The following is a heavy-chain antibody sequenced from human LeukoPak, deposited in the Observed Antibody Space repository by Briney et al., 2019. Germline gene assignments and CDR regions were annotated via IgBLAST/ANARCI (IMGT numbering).Heavy chain of an antibody. D-gene: IGHD6-6*01. J-gene: IGHJ6*03. V-gene: IGHV1-18*01. CDR1: GCTFTSYG. CDR2: ISAYNGNT. CDR3: ARGIAARYYYYYYMDV. Sequence: ASVKVSCKASGCTFTSYGISWVRQAPGQGLEWMGWISAYNGNTNYAQKLQGRVTMTTDTSTSTAYMELRSLRSDDTAVYYCARGIAARYYYYYYMDVWGKGTTVTVSS.